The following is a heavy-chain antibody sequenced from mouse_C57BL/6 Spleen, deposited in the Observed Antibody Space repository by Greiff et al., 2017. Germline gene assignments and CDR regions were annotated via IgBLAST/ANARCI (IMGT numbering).Heavy chain of an antibody. V-gene: IGHV1-55*01. Sequence: QVQLQQPGAELVKPGASVKMSCKASGYTFTSYWITWVKQRPGQGLEWIGDIYPGSGSTNYNEKFKSKATLTVDTSSSAAYMQLSSLTSEDSAVYYGARRKAYYYAMDYWGQGTSVTVSS. J-gene: IGHJ4*01. CDR2: IYPGSGST. CDR1: GYTFTSYW. CDR3: ARRKAYYYAMDY.